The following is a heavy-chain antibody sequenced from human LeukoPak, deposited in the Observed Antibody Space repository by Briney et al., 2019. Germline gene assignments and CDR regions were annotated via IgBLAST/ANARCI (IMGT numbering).Heavy chain of an antibody. Sequence: SETLSLTCDVYSGSFGGYYWSWIRQPPGKGLEWIGYIHYSGSTNYNPSLKSRVTISVDTSKNQFSLKLSSVTAADTAVYYCARDPAANNYAPSHFDYWGQGTLVTVSS. D-gene: IGHD4-11*01. J-gene: IGHJ4*02. CDR3: ARDPAANNYAPSHFDY. CDR1: SGSFGGYY. V-gene: IGHV4-59*01. CDR2: IHYSGST.